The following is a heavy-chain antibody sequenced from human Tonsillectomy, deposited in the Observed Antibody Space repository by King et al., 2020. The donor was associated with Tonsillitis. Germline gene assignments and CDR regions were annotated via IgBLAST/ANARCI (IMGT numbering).Heavy chain of an antibody. D-gene: IGHD6-13*01. CDR3: ARSYSNRWYDY. Sequence: VQLQESGPGLVKPSQTLSLTCTVSGGSISSGSYYWSWIRQPAGKGLEWIGRIYSSGSTNYNPSLKSRVTISGDTSKNQFSLKLKSVTAADTAVYYCARSYSNRWYDYWGQGTLVTVSS. J-gene: IGHJ4*02. V-gene: IGHV4-61*02. CDR1: GGSISSGSYY. CDR2: IYSSGST.